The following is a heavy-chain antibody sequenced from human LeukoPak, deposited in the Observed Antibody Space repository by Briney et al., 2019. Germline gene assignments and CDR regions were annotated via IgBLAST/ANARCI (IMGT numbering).Heavy chain of an antibody. CDR3: ARIGYSGCARIDY. V-gene: IGHV4-30-4*08. J-gene: IGHJ4*02. Sequence: SQTLSLTCTVSGGSISSGDYYWSWIRQPPGKGLEWIGYIYYSGSTYYNPSLKSRVTISVDTSKNQFSLKLSSVTAADTAVYYCARIGYSGCARIDYWGQGTLVTVSS. D-gene: IGHD5-12*01. CDR2: IYYSGST. CDR1: GGSISSGDYY.